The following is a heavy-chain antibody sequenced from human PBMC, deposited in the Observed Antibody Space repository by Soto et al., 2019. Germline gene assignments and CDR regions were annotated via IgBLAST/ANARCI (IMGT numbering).Heavy chain of an antibody. V-gene: IGHV3-11*01. Sequence: HVQLLESGGGLVEPGGSLRLSCAASGFSFSDYYVNWIRQAPGKGLEWISYTGRSLYPIYYADSVKGRFSISRDSAKHSVFLQMNSRRVEDTAVYYCSRDNRSFWNGYYRRYDYYGMDVWGRGTKVIVSS. CDR1: GFSFSDYY. CDR3: SRDNRSFWNGYYRRYDYYGMDV. CDR2: TGRSLYPI. J-gene: IGHJ6*02. D-gene: IGHD3-3*01.